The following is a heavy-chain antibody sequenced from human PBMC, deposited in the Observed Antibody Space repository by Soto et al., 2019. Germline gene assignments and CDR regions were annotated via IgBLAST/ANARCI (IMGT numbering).Heavy chain of an antibody. V-gene: IGHV3-21*01. CDR1: GFTFSSYS. CDR3: ARLEYSSGWHYWYFDL. CDR2: ISSSSSYI. J-gene: IGHJ2*01. Sequence: EVQLVESGGGLVKPGGSLRLSCAASGFTFSSYSMNWVRQAPGKGLEWVSSISSSSSYIYYADSVKGRFTIPRDNAKNSLYLQMNSRRAEDTAVYYGARLEYSSGWHYWYFDLWGRGTLVTVSS. D-gene: IGHD6-19*01.